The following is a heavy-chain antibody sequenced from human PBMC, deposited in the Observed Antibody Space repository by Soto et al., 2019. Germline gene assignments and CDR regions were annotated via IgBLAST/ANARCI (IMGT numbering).Heavy chain of an antibody. Sequence: SETLSLTCSVSGGSIDYYYWSWIRQPPGKGLEWIAYVYSSGATNYNPSLKSRATISVDTSKDQFSLKLSSVTAADTAVHYCARDRGPYTGLLAYWGQGTLVTVSS. CDR2: VYSSGAT. D-gene: IGHD2-8*02. CDR1: GGSIDYYY. V-gene: IGHV4-59*01. CDR3: ARDRGPYTGLLAY. J-gene: IGHJ4*02.